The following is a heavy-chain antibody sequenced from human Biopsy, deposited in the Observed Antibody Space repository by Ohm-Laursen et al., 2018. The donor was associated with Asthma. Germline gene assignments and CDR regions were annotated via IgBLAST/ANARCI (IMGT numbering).Heavy chain of an antibody. CDR3: AAGRTSLQGESLI. J-gene: IGHJ4*01. Sequence: SVTVSCNAPGVALSGYTFEWVRQARGLGLEWIAWIVFASGATNYAQNFQDRLTVTRDMSAGSVSMELRGLSSTDTAVYYCAAGRTSLQGESLIWGQGTLVSVSS. D-gene: IGHD2/OR15-2a*01. V-gene: IGHV1-58*01. CDR2: IVFASGAT. CDR1: GVALSGYT.